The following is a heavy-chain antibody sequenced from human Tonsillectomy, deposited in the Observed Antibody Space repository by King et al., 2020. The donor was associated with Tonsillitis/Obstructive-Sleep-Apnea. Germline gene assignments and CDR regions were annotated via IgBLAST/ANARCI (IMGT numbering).Heavy chain of an antibody. CDR3: AGDVEAVGFDV. CDR2: ISFDGSYT. J-gene: IGHJ6*02. CDR1: GFTFNSYL. V-gene: IGHV3-30-3*01. D-gene: IGHD6-19*01. Sequence: VQLVESGGGVVQPGRSLRLSCAASGFTFNSYLMHWVRQAPGKGLECVAVISFDGSYTYYVDSVKGRFTISRDNSKNSLYLQMNSLRPEDTAVYYCAGDVEAVGFDVWGQGTTVTVSS.